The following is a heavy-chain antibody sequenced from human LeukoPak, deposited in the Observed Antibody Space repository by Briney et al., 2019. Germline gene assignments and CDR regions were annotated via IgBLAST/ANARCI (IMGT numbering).Heavy chain of an antibody. J-gene: IGHJ6*03. CDR2: IYYSGST. V-gene: IGHV4-59*01. CDR1: GGSFSGYY. D-gene: IGHD5-12*01. Sequence: PSETLSLTCAVYGGSFSGYYWSWIRQPPGKGLEWIGSIYYSGSTDYNPSLKSRVTISVDTSKNQFSLKLSSVTAADTAVYYCARAKWRVPYYYYYMDVWGKGTTVTISS. CDR3: ARAKWRVPYYYYYMDV.